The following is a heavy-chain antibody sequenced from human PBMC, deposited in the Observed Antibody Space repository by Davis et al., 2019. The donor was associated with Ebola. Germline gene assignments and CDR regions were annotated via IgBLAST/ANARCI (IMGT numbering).Heavy chain of an antibody. D-gene: IGHD2-15*01. V-gene: IGHV3-33*01. CDR2: IWYDGSNK. Sequence: GESLKISCAASGFTFSTYGMHWVRQAPGKGLEWVAVIWYDGSNKYYADSVKGRFTISRDNSKNTLYLQMNSLRAEDTAVYYCARGGHCSGGSCYPTPFDYWGQGTLVTVSS. CDR3: ARGGHCSGGSCYPTPFDY. J-gene: IGHJ4*02. CDR1: GFTFSTYG.